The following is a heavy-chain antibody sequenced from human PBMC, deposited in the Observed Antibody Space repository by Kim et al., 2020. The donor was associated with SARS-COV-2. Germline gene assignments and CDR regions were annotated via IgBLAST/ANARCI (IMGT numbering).Heavy chain of an antibody. CDR3: ARDRDYGDLLPAFDI. Sequence: SETLSLTCAVSGGFISSGGYSWSWIRQPPGKGLEWIGYIYHSGSTYYNPSLKSRVTISVDRSKNQFSLKLSSVTAADTAVYYCARDRDYGDLLPAFDIWGQGTMVTVSS. J-gene: IGHJ3*02. CDR1: GGFISSGGYS. D-gene: IGHD4-17*01. CDR2: IYHSGST. V-gene: IGHV4-30-2*01.